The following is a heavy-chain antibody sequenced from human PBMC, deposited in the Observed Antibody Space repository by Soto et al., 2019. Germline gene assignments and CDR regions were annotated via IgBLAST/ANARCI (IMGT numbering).Heavy chain of an antibody. D-gene: IGHD6-13*01. CDR3: ARDVRTRSIAAAGSEYYYYGMDV. CDR1: GFTFSSYG. V-gene: IGHV3-33*01. CDR2: IWYDGSNK. Sequence: QVQLVESGGGVVQPGRSLRLSCAASGFTFSSYGMHWVRQAPGKGLEWVAVIWYDGSNKYYADSVKGRFTISRDNSKNALYLQMNILRAVDTAVYYCARDVRTRSIAAAGSEYYYYGMDVCGQETTVTVS. J-gene: IGHJ6*02.